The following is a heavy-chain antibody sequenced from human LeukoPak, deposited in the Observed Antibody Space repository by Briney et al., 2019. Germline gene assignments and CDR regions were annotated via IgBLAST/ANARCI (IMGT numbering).Heavy chain of an antibody. J-gene: IGHJ4*02. CDR3: AGDYGGNSESFDY. D-gene: IGHD4-23*01. CDR1: GGTFSSYA. V-gene: IGHV1-69*05. Sequence: SVKVSCKASGGTFSSYAISWVRQAPGQGLEWMGGIIPIFGTANYAQKFQGRVTITTDESTSTAYMELSSLRSEDTAVCYCAGDYGGNSESFDYWGQGTLVTVSS. CDR2: IIPIFGTA.